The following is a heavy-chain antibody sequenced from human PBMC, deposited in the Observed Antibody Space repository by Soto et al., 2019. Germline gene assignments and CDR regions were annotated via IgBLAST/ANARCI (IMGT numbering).Heavy chain of an antibody. CDR2: IKQDGSES. D-gene: IGHD2-21*01. J-gene: IGHJ5*02. CDR3: ARHVWTWFDP. V-gene: IGHV3-7*03. Sequence: PGGSLRLSCAASGFTFSTYWMSWGRQAPGKGLEWVANIKQDGSESNYVDSVKGRFTISRDNAKNSLYLQMNSLRAEDTAVYYCARHVWTWFDPWGQGTLVTVSS. CDR1: GFTFSTYW.